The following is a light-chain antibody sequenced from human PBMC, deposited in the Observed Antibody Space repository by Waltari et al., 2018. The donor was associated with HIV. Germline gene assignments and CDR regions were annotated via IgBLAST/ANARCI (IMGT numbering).Light chain of an antibody. CDR1: RNVNNN. CDR2: GAS. CDR3: QQYDKWPLT. Sequence: EIVMTQSPATLSVSPGERVTLSCRASRNVNNNLAWYQQKPGQAPRLLIYGASTSATGHPARFSGSGSGTEFTLTISSLQSEDFAVYYCQQYDKWPLTFGGGTKVEIK. J-gene: IGKJ4*01. V-gene: IGKV3-15*01.